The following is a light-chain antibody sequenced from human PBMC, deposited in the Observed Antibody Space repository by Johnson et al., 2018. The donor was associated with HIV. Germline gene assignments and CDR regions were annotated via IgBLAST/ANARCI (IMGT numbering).Light chain of an antibody. CDR1: SSNIGNNY. V-gene: IGLV1-51*01. Sequence: QSVLTQPPSVSAAPGQKVTISCSGSSSNIGNNYVSWYQQLPGTAPKLLIYDNNKRPSGIPDRFSGSKYGTSATLGITGLQTGDEADYYCGTWDSSLSGLYVFGTGTKVTVL. J-gene: IGLJ1*01. CDR2: DNN. CDR3: GTWDSSLSGLYV.